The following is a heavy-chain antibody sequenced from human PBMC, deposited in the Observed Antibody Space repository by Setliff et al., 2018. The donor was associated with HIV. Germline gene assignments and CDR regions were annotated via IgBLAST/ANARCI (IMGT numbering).Heavy chain of an antibody. D-gene: IGHD3-22*01. CDR2: IFYSGTT. Sequence: PSETLSLTCSVSGGSVNSYHWTWIRQPPGRGLEWIGYIFYSGTTKFNPSLKSRAAISVDSSNNQFSLKMTSVTAADTAVYFCARFNALLGSSTYYDYWGPGLLVTVSS. CDR1: GGSVNSYH. J-gene: IGHJ4*02. V-gene: IGHV4-59*02. CDR3: ARFNALLGSSTYYDY.